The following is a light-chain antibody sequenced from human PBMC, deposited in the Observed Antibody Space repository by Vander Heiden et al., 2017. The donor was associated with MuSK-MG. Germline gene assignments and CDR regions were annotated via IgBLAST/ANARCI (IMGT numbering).Light chain of an antibody. CDR1: SRDVGDYNY. J-gene: IGLJ2*01. Sequence: QSALTPPASVSGSPGQSITLSCTGTSRDVGDYNYVSWYQQHPGKAPRLLIYDVSKRPSGVSHRFSASKSGNTASLTISGLQAEDESDYYCSAYTTSSTLVVFGGGTKLTVL. V-gene: IGLV2-14*03. CDR3: SAYTTSSTLVV. CDR2: DVS.